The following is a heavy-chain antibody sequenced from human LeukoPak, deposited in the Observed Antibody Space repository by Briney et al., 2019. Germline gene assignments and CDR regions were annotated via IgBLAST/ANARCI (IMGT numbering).Heavy chain of an antibody. CDR3: ARGGSSGYPGADS. J-gene: IGHJ4*02. Sequence: GGSLRLSCAASGFTFSSYGMHWVRQAPGKGLEWVAVISYDGSNKYYADSVKGRFTISRDNSKNTLYLQMNSLRAEDTAVYYCARGGSSGYPGADSWGQGTLVTVSS. D-gene: IGHD5-18*01. CDR2: ISYDGSNK. CDR1: GFTFSSYG. V-gene: IGHV3-30*03.